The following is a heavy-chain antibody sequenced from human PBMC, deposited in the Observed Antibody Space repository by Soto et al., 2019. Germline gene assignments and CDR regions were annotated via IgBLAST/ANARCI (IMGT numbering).Heavy chain of an antibody. D-gene: IGHD2-21*01. Sequence: GGSLRLSCAASGFAFSSYGMHWVRQAPGKGLEWVAVISYDGSNKYYADSVKGRFTISRDNSKNTLYLQMNSLRAEDTAVYYCAKDLLGGGDFDHWGQGTLVTVSS. CDR3: AKDLLGGGDFDH. J-gene: IGHJ4*02. CDR1: GFAFSSYG. CDR2: ISYDGSNK. V-gene: IGHV3-30*18.